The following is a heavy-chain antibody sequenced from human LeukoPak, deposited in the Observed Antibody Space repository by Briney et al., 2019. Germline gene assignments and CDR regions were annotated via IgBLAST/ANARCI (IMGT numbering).Heavy chain of an antibody. Sequence: SGPALVKPTQTLTLTCTFSGFSLSTSGLSVSWIRQPPGKALEWLALIDWDDDKYYSTSLKTRLTISKDTSKNQMVLTMTNMDPVDTATYYCARIRYYYDSSGHFDYWGQGTLVTVSS. D-gene: IGHD3-22*01. J-gene: IGHJ4*02. V-gene: IGHV2-70*01. CDR2: IDWDDDK. CDR1: GFSLSTSGLS. CDR3: ARIRYYYDSSGHFDY.